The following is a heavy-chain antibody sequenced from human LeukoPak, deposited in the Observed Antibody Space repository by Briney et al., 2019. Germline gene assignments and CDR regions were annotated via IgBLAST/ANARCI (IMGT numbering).Heavy chain of an antibody. V-gene: IGHV3-30*07. CDR2: ISYDGSNK. D-gene: IGHD5-24*01. Sequence: GGSLRLSCAASGFTFSSYAMHWVRQAPGKGLEWVAVISYDGSNKYYADSVKGRFTISRDNSKNTLYLQMNSLRAEDTAVYYCARMATAPPDYWGQGTLVTVSS. CDR3: ARMATAPPDY. J-gene: IGHJ4*02. CDR1: GFTFSSYA.